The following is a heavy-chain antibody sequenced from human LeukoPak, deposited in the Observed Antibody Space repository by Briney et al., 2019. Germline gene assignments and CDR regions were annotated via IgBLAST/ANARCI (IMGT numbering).Heavy chain of an antibody. CDR2: IYNSGST. CDR3: ARASGRPNQVWFDP. Sequence: PSQTLSLTCTVSGGSISSGSYYWRWIRQPAGKGLEGIGRIYNSGSTKYNPSLKSRVTISVDTSKNQFSLKLSSVTAADTAVYFCARASGRPNQVWFDPWGQGTLVTVSS. D-gene: IGHD6-25*01. V-gene: IGHV4-61*02. J-gene: IGHJ5*02. CDR1: GGSISSGSYY.